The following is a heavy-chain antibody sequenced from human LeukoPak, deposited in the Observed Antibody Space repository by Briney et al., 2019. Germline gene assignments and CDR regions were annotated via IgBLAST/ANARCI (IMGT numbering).Heavy chain of an antibody. V-gene: IGHV4-59*01. CDR2: IYYSGST. CDR1: GGSISSYY. D-gene: IGHD6-19*01. CDR3: ARDSSVERAFDI. Sequence: KSSETLSLTCTVSGGSISSYYWSWIRQPPGKGLEWIGYIYYSGSTNYNPSLKSRVTISVDTSKNQFSLKLSSVTAADTAVYYCARDSSVERAFDIWGQGTMVTVSS. J-gene: IGHJ3*02.